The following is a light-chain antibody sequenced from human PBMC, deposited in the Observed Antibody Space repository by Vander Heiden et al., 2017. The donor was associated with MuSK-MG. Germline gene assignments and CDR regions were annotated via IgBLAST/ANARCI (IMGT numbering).Light chain of an antibody. J-gene: IGKJ2*03. CDR2: AAS. V-gene: IGKV1-39*01. Sequence: IQMTQSPSSLSVSVGDRVTITCRASQSIGGYLNWYQQKPGKAPNILICAASTLQNDVPSRFSGSGSGTDFTLTINSLQPEDFATYYCQQSYSVPYSFGQGTKLEIK. CDR1: QSIGGY. CDR3: QQSYSVPYS.